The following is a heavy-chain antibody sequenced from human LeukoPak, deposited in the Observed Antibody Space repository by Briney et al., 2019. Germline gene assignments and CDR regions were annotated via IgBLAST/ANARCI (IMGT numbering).Heavy chain of an antibody. J-gene: IGHJ4*02. D-gene: IGHD6-19*01. CDR2: IYYSGST. V-gene: IGHV4-59*08. CDR1: GGSISSYY. CDR3: ARHTQYNTGWYGYYFDY. Sequence: SETLSLTCTVSGGSISSYYWSWIRQPPGKGLEWIGYIYYSGSTNYNPSLKSRVTISLDTSKNQFSLKLSSVTAADTALYYCARHTQYNTGWYGYYFDYWGQGTLVTVSS.